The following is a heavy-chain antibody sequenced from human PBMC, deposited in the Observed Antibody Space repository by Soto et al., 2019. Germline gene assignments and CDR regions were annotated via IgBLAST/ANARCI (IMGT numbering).Heavy chain of an antibody. V-gene: IGHV3-33*01. CDR1: GFTFSSYG. D-gene: IGHD3-16*01. CDR2: IWYDGSNK. CDR3: ARPYYDYIWGRSEPPDY. Sequence: GGSLRLSCAASGFTFSSYGMHWVRQAPGKGLEWVAVIWYDGSNKYYADSVKGRFTISRDNSKNTLYLQMNSLRAEDTAVYYCARPYYDYIWGRSEPPDYWGQGTLVTVSS. J-gene: IGHJ4*02.